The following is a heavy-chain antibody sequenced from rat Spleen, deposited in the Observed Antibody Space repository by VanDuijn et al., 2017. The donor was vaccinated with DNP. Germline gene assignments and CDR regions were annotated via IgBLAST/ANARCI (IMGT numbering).Heavy chain of an antibody. D-gene: IGHD1-12*03. Sequence: EVQLVESGGGLVQPGNSLKLSCAASGFTFSDYAMAWVRQSPKKGLEWVATISYDGSRPYYRDSVKGRFTISRDHAKSTLYLQMDSLRSEDTATYYCARHDLDGYYHRYWFAYWGQGTLVTVSS. CDR3: ARHDLDGYYHRYWFAY. V-gene: IGHV5-17*01. CDR1: GFTFSDYA. CDR2: ISYDGSRP. J-gene: IGHJ3*01.